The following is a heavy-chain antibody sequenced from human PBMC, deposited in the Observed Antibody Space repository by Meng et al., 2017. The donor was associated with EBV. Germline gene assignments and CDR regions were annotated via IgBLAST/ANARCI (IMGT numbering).Heavy chain of an antibody. V-gene: IGHV1-69*01. CDR2: LIPMSDAP. D-gene: IGHD3-10*01. CDR3: ASESGRGFTPDY. CDR1: GGTFRGDA. J-gene: IGHJ4*02. Sequence: VRLVRSGAEVKKPGPSVQGSGKTSGGTFRGDAVSWVRQAPGQGLEWMGGLIPMSDAPYYAQKFQDRVTITADESTSTHYMDLSGLRFEDTAVYYCASESGRGFTPDYWGQGTLVTVSS.